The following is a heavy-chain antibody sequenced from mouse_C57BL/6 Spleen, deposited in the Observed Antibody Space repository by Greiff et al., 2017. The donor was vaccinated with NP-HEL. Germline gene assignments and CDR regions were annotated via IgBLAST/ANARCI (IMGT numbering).Heavy chain of an antibody. CDR2: ISSGSSTI. Sequence: EVKLMESGGGLVKPGGSLKLSCAASGFTFSDYGMHWVRQAPEKGLEWVAYISSGSSTIYYADTVKGRFTISRDNAKNTLFLQMTSLRSEDTAMYYCASADGYYVWFAYWGQGTLVTVSA. CDR3: ASADGYYVWFAY. V-gene: IGHV5-17*01. J-gene: IGHJ3*01. D-gene: IGHD2-3*01. CDR1: GFTFSDYG.